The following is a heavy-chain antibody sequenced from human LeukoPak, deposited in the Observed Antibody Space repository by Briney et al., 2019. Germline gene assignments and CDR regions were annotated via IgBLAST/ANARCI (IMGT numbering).Heavy chain of an antibody. CDR1: GGSISSYY. CDR2: IYYSGST. J-gene: IGHJ4*02. V-gene: IGHV4-59*01. Sequence: PSETLSLTCTVSGGSISSYYRSWIRQPPGKGLEWIGYIYYSGSTNYNPSLKSRVTISVDTSKNQFSLKLSSVAAADTAVYYCARGQWLVSFDYWGQGTLVTVSS. D-gene: IGHD6-19*01. CDR3: ARGQWLVSFDY.